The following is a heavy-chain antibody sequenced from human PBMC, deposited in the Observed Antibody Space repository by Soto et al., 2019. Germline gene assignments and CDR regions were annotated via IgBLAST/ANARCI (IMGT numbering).Heavy chain of an antibody. Sequence: SETLSLTCTVSGGSISSYYWSWIRQPPGKGLEWIGYICYGGSTNYNPSLKSRVTISVDTSKNQFSLKLSSVTAADTAVYYCARAVSVVVPAANWFDPWGQGTLVTVSS. J-gene: IGHJ5*02. CDR3: ARAVSVVVPAANWFDP. V-gene: IGHV4-59*01. CDR1: GGSISSYY. CDR2: ICYGGST. D-gene: IGHD2-2*01.